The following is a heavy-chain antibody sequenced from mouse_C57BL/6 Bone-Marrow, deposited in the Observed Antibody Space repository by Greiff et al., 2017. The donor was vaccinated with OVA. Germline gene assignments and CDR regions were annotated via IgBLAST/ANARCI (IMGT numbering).Heavy chain of an antibody. Sequence: EVQGVESGGGLVKPGGSLKLSCAASGFTFSDYGMHWVRQAPEKGLEWVAYISSGSSTIYYADTVKGRFTISRDNAKNTLFLQMTSLRSEDTAMYYCAREGAGTEYYAMDYWGQGTSVTVSS. CDR3: AREGAGTEYYAMDY. CDR1: GFTFSDYG. J-gene: IGHJ4*01. CDR2: ISSGSSTI. V-gene: IGHV5-17*01. D-gene: IGHD4-1*01.